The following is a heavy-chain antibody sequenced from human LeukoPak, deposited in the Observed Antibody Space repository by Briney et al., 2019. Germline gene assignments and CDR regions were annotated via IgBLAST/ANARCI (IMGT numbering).Heavy chain of an antibody. CDR1: GFTFSSYA. D-gene: IGHD3-9*01. CDR2: ISGSGGST. CDR3: AKETYYDILTGYNDGMDV. J-gene: IGHJ6*02. V-gene: IGHV3-23*01. Sequence: GGSLRLSRAASGFTFSSYAMSWVRQAPGKGLEWVSAISGSGGSTYYADSVKGRFTISRDNSKNTLYLQMNSLRAEDTAVYYCAKETYYDILTGYNDGMDVWGQGTTVTVSS.